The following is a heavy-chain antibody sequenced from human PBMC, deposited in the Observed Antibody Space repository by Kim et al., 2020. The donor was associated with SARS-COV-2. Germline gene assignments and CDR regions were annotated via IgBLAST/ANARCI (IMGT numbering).Heavy chain of an antibody. V-gene: IGHV3-30*18. CDR1: GFTFSTYG. D-gene: IGHD3-10*01. CDR3: AKALLRGVNYYYYGMDV. Sequence: GGSLRLSCAASGFTFSTYGMYWVRQAPGKGLEWVALISHDGSNEYYADSVKGRFTISRDNSKNTLYLQMNSLRAEDTALFYCAKALLRGVNYYYYGMDVWGQGTTVTVSS. CDR2: ISHDGSNE. J-gene: IGHJ6*02.